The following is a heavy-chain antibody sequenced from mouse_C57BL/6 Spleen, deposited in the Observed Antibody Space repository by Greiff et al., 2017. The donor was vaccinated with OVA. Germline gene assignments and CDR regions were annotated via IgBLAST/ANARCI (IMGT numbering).Heavy chain of an antibody. Sequence: QVQLKQPGAELVKPGASVKVSCKASGYTFTSYWMHWVKQRPGQGLEWIGRIHPSDSDTNYNQKFKGKATLTVDKSSSTAYMQLSSLTSEDSAVYYCAIAENYGSFAYWGQGTLVTVSA. J-gene: IGHJ3*01. CDR2: IHPSDSDT. CDR3: AIAENYGSFAY. D-gene: IGHD1-1*01. V-gene: IGHV1-74*01. CDR1: GYTFTSYW.